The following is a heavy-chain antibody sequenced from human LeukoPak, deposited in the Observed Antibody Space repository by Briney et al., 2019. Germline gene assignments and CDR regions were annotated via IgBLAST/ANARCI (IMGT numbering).Heavy chain of an antibody. D-gene: IGHD2-2*01. J-gene: IGHJ4*02. CDR3: ARDLSYVVPAAISDY. CDR1: GYTFTSYG. Sequence: ASVKVSCKASGYTFTSYGISWVRQAPGQGLEWMGWISAYNGNTNYAQKLQGRVTMTTDTSTSTAYMELRSLRSDDTAVYYCARDLSYVVPAAISDYWGQGTLVTVSS. V-gene: IGHV1-18*01. CDR2: ISAYNGNT.